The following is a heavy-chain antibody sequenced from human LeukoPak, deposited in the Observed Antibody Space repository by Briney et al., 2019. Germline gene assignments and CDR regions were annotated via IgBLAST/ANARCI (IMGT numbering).Heavy chain of an antibody. CDR3: ARSTVYYYYGMDV. CDR2: IYYSGST. CDR1: GVSISSSNW. Sequence: SETLSLTCAVSGVSISSSNWWSWVRQPPGKGLEGIGYIYYSGSTNYNPSLKSRVTISVDTSKNQFSLKLSSVTAADTAVYYCARSTVYYYYGMDVWGQGTTVTVSS. V-gene: IGHV4-4*02. J-gene: IGHJ6*02. D-gene: IGHD4-17*01.